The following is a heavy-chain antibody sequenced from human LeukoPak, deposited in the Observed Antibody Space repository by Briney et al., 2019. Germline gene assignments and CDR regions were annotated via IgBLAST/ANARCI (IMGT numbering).Heavy chain of an antibody. CDR1: GYTFTSYD. D-gene: IGHD2-2*01. CDR3: ARASCSSTSCPPDYYYYYMDV. V-gene: IGHV1-8*03. J-gene: IGHJ6*03. CDR2: MNPNSGNT. Sequence: ASVKVSCKASGYTFTSYDINWVRQATGQGLEWMGWMNPNSGNTGYAQKFQGRVTITADESTSTAYMELSSLRSEDTAVYYCARASCSSTSCPPDYYYYYMDVWGKGTTVTVSS.